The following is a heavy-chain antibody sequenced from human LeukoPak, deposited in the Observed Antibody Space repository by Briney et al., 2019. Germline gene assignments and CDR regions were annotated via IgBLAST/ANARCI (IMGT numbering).Heavy chain of an antibody. Sequence: PGGSLRLSCAASGFTVSSNYMSWVRQAPGKGLEWVSAISGSGGSTYYADSVKGRFTISRDNSKNTLYLQMNSLRAEDTAVYYCASSFAGFLTGLIIHLGWFDPWGQGTLVTVSS. CDR2: ISGSGGST. D-gene: IGHD3-9*01. CDR3: ASSFAGFLTGLIIHLGWFDP. J-gene: IGHJ5*02. V-gene: IGHV3-23*01. CDR1: GFTVSSNY.